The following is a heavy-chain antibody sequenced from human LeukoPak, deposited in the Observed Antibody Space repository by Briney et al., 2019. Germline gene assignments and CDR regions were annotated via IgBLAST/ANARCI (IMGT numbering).Heavy chain of an antibody. CDR2: ISSSGSSI. D-gene: IGHD6-6*01. Sequence: GGSLRLSCAASGFTFSSYEMNWVRQAPGKGLEWVSYISSSGSSIYYVDSVKGRFTISRDNAKNSLYLQMNSLRAEDTAIYYCARGPSSPLTNWGQGTLVTVSS. CDR1: GFTFSSYE. V-gene: IGHV3-48*03. CDR3: ARGPSSPLTN. J-gene: IGHJ4*02.